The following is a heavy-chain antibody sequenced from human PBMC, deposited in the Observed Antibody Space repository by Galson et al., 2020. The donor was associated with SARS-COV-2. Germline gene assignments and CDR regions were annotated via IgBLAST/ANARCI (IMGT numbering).Heavy chain of an antibody. CDR1: GFTFSSYG. D-gene: IGHD6-13*01. V-gene: IGHV3-33*01. J-gene: IGHJ6*02. CDR3: SSCASYYYGMDV. Sequence: GGSLRLSCAASGFTFSSYGMHWVRQAPGKGLEWVAVIWYDGSNKYYADSVKGRFTISRDNSKNTLYLQMNSLRAEDTAVYYCSSCASYYYGMDVWGQGTTVTVSS. CDR2: IWYDGSNK.